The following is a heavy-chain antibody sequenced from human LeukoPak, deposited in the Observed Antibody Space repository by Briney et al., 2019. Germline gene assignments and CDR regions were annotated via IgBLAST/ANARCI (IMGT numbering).Heavy chain of an antibody. Sequence: SETLSLTCTVSGYSISSGYYWGWIRQPPGKGLEWIGSIYHSGSTYYNPSLKSRVTISVDTSKNQFSLKLSSVTAADTAVYYCARGDPYSSSWHFFDYWGQGTLVTVSS. D-gene: IGHD6-13*01. CDR3: ARGDPYSSSWHFFDY. CDR1: GYSISSGYY. V-gene: IGHV4-38-2*02. CDR2: IYHSGST. J-gene: IGHJ4*02.